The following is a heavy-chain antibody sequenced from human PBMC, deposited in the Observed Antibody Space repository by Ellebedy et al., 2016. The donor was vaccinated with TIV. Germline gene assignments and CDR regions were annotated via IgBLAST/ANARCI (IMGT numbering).Heavy chain of an antibody. J-gene: IGHJ4*02. CDR3: ARGGSSRSSDY. CDR2: ISSDGSNK. D-gene: IGHD3-10*01. V-gene: IGHV3-30*03. Sequence: GGSLRLXXVASGFTFRSHGIYWVRQAPGKGLEWVPVISSDGSNKYYADSVKGRFTISRDNSKNTLYLQMNSLRTDDMAVYYCARGGSSRSSDYWGKGTLVTVSS. CDR1: GFTFRSHG.